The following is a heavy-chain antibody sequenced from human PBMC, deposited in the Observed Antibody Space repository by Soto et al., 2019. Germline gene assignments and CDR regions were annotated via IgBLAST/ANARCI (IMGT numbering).Heavy chain of an antibody. Sequence: QVQLVQSGAEVKKPGASVKVSCRASGYTFTAYPLHWVRQAPGQRLEWMGWINAANGDIGYSREFQGRVTTTRDTFASTVYMEVSSLTSEDTAVYYCAKKDYYAAGVYHFDHWGQGTLVTVSS. CDR2: INAANGDI. CDR1: GYTFTAYP. J-gene: IGHJ4*02. CDR3: AKKDYYAAGVYHFDH. V-gene: IGHV1-3*01. D-gene: IGHD3-10*01.